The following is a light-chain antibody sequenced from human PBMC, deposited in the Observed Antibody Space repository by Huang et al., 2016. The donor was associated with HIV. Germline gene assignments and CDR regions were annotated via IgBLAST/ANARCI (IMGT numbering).Light chain of an antibody. CDR2: AAS. CDR1: QGISNS. CDR3: QHYYSTHPIT. J-gene: IGKJ5*01. Sequence: DIQMTQSPSSLSASVGDRVTITCRASQGISNSLAWYQQKPGKAPKLLLYAASSLKSGVPYRFSVSGTGTDYTLTIISLQPEDFATYYCQHYYSTHPITFGRGTRLEIK. V-gene: IGKV1-NL1*01.